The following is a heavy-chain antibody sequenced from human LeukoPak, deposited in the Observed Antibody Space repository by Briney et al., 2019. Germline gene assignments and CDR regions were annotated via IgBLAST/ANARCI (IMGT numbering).Heavy chain of an antibody. J-gene: IGHJ4*02. CDR1: GGSISSYY. Sequence: SPSETLSLTCTVSGGSISSYYWNWIRQSPGKGLEWIGYIHFSGNTNYNPSLKSRVTISSDTSKNQFSLKLSSVTAADTAVYYCARAFWSGPLDYWGQGTLVTVSS. CDR2: IHFSGNT. V-gene: IGHV4-59*01. D-gene: IGHD3-3*01. CDR3: ARAFWSGPLDY.